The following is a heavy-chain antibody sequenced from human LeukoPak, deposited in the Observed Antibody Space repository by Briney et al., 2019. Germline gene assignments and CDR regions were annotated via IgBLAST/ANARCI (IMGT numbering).Heavy chain of an antibody. CDR3: ARANYYGSGSYRY. CDR2: INHSGST. CDR1: GGSFSGYY. D-gene: IGHD3-10*01. J-gene: IGHJ4*02. V-gene: IGHV4-34*01. Sequence: SETLSLTCAVYGGSFSGYYWSWIRQPPGKGLEWTGEINHSGSTNYNPSLKSRVTISVDTSKNQFSLKLSSVTAADTAVYYCARANYYGSGSYRYWGQGTLVTVSS.